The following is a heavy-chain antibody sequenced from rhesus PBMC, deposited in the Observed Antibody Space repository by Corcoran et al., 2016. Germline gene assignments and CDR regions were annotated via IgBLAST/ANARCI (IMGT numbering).Heavy chain of an antibody. CDR3: ATTLTVTTSWYFDL. Sequence: EVQLVQSGAEVKRPGDSLKISCKTSGYSFTSYWISWVRQMPWKGLEWMGAIDPSDSDSRYHPSFQGQVTISADKSISTAYLQWSRLKASDTATYYCATTLTVTTSWYFDLWGPGTPITISS. CDR2: IDPSDSDS. CDR1: GYSFTSYW. V-gene: IGHV5-20*01. J-gene: IGHJ2*01. D-gene: IGHD4-23*01.